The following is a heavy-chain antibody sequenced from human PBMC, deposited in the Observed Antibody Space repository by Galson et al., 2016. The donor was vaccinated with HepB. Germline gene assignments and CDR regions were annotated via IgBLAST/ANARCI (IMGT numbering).Heavy chain of an antibody. V-gene: IGHV4-59*02. CDR3: ARRDSWNDYDDYFDY. D-gene: IGHD1-1*01. J-gene: IGHJ4*02. Sequence: SETLSLTCTVSGGSVSGYYWNWIRQSPGKGLEWIGYIYSSGTTTYNPSLESRVTISVDTSKNQFSLKLSYVTAADTAVYYCARRDSWNDYDDYFDYWGQGILVTVSS. CDR1: GGSVSGYY. CDR2: IYSSGTT.